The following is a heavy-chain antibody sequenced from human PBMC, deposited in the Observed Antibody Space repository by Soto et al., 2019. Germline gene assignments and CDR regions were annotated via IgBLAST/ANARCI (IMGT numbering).Heavy chain of an antibody. CDR3: ASGGAGSGPFTWELPDH. J-gene: IGHJ4*02. Sequence: GASVKVSCKALGNTFTYRYLHWVRQAPGQALEWMGWITSFSGDVHYAQKFQERVTITRDRSINTAYMQMSSLRSEDTAMYFCASGGAGSGPFTWELPDHWGQGTRVTVSS. CDR2: ITSFSGDV. CDR1: GNTFTYRY. V-gene: IGHV1-45*02. D-gene: IGHD1-26*01.